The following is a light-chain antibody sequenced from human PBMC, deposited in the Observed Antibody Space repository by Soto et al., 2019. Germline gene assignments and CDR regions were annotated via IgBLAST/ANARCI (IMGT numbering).Light chain of an antibody. CDR1: QSVSSN. CDR2: GAS. V-gene: IGKV3-15*01. J-gene: IGKJ2*01. Sequence: EIVMTQSPATLSVSPVERATLSCRASQSVSSNLAWYQQKPGQAPRLLIYGASTRATGIPARFSGSGSETEFTLTISSLQSEDFAVYYCQQYNNWPPMYTFGQGTKLESK. CDR3: QQYNNWPPMYT.